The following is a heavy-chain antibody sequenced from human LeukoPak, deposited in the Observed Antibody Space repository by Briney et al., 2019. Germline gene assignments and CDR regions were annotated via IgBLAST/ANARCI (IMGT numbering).Heavy chain of an antibody. CDR3: AXVAAARPPPIHYYYYYGMDV. Sequence: SETLSLTCAVYGGSFSGYYWSWIRQPPGKGLEWIGEINHSGSTNYNPSLKSRVTISVDTSKNQFFLKLSSVTAADTSVYYCAXVAAARPPPIHYYYYYGMDVWGQGTTVTVSS. J-gene: IGHJ6*02. V-gene: IGHV4-34*01. CDR2: INHSGST. CDR1: GGSFSGYY. D-gene: IGHD6-6*01.